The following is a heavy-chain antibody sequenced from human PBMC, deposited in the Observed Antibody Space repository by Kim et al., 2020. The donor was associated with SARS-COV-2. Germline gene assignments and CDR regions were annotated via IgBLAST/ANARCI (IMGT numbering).Heavy chain of an antibody. CDR1: GFTFSSYA. D-gene: IGHD6-19*01. CDR2: ISGSGGST. CDR3: AKLGSVGSGWYLAVLNWFDP. J-gene: IGHJ5*02. Sequence: GGSLRLSCAASGFTFSSYAMSWVRQAPGKGLEWVSAISGSGGSTYYADSVKGRFTISRDNSKNTLYLQMNSLRAEDTAVYYCAKLGSVGSGWYLAVLNWFDPWGQGTLVTVSS. V-gene: IGHV3-23*01.